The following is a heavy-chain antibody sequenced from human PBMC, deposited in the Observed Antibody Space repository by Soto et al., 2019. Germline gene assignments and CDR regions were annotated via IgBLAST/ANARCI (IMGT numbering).Heavy chain of an antibody. Sequence: EVQLVESGGGLVQPGGSLRLSCAASGFTFSDHYMDWVRQAPGKGLEWVGRTRNKANSYTTEYAASVKGRFTISRDDSKISMYLQMNSLKPEDTAVYYCARIWSVGAHYWGQGTLVTVSS. CDR3: ARIWSVGAHY. CDR2: TRNKANSYTT. V-gene: IGHV3-72*01. CDR1: GFTFSDHY. J-gene: IGHJ4*02. D-gene: IGHD1-26*01.